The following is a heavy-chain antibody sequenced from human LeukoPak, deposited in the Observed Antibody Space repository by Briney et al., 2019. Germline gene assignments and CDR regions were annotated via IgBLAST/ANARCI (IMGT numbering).Heavy chain of an antibody. D-gene: IGHD6-19*01. CDR1: GHSISSGYY. Sequence: EPSVTLSLTCAVSGHSISSGYYWGWIRPPPGNGLEWIGSFYHSGSTDHNPSLKSRVTISADTSKNQFALKLSFVTAADTAVYYCARSTYSSGWYWDYWGQGTLVTVSS. V-gene: IGHV4-38-2*01. CDR2: FYHSGST. J-gene: IGHJ4*02. CDR3: ARSTYSSGWYWDY.